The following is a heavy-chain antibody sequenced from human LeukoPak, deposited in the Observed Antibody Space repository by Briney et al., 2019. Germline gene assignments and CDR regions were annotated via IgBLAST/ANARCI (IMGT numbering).Heavy chain of an antibody. D-gene: IGHD3-10*01. CDR1: GFTFRTYS. CDR3: ARDYGSGSYLYYYYYMDV. V-gene: IGHV3-21*01. CDR2: ISSSSRYI. J-gene: IGHJ6*03. Sequence: GGSLRLSCAASGFTFRTYSMNWVRQAPGKGLEWVSSISSSSRYIYYADSVKGRVTISRDNAKNSLYLQMNSLRAEDTAVYYCARDYGSGSYLYYYYYMDVWGKGTTVTVSS.